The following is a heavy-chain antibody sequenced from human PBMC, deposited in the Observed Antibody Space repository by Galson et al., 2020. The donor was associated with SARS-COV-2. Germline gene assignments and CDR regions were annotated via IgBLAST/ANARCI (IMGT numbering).Heavy chain of an antibody. Sequence: SVKVSCKVSGYSLTELPMHWVRQTPGKGLEWMTGFDPDDGETIYAQKFQDRVTMTEDTSTDTAYMELSSLRSEDTAMYYCATDPYCTGGSCYSHWGQGTLVTVSS. CDR3: ATDPYCTGGSCYSH. D-gene: IGHD2-15*01. V-gene: IGHV1-24*01. J-gene: IGHJ4*02. CDR2: FDPDDGET. CDR1: GYSLTELP.